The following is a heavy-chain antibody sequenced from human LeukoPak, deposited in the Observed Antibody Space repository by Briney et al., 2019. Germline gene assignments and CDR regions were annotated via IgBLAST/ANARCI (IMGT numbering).Heavy chain of an antibody. CDR3: ARDEKGSSSWFTYYYYMDV. D-gene: IGHD6-13*01. CDR1: GGTFSSYA. J-gene: IGHJ6*03. CDR2: IIPIFGTA. V-gene: IGHV1-69*05. Sequence: GASVKVSCKASGGTFSSYAISWVRQAPGQGLEWMGGIIPIFGTANYAQKLQGRVTITTDESTSTAYMELSSLRSEDTAVYYCARDEKGSSSWFTYYYYMDVWGKGTTVTVSS.